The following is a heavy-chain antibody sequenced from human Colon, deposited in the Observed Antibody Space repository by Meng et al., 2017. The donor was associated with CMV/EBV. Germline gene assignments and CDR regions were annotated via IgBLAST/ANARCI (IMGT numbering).Heavy chain of an antibody. CDR1: GYTFTGYW. V-gene: IGHV1-2*02. J-gene: IGHJ4*02. CDR2: IKPSTGDT. CDR3: TREGFDY. Sequence: QVHLGQSGVEVKKPGTSVNLSCKASGYTFTGYWMHWVRQAPGQGLEWMGGIKPSTGDTNYAQNFLGRVTVTRDTSISTVYMEVNSLTSDDTAVYYCTREGFDYWGQGALVTVSS.